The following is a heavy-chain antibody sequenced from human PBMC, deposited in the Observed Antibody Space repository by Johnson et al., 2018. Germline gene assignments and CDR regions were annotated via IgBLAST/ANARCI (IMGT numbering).Heavy chain of an antibody. Sequence: VQLVESGGGVVQPGRSLRLSCAASGFTFSSYGMHWVRQAPGKGLEWVAVISYDGSNKYYADSVKGRFTISRDNSKNTLYLQMDSLRAEDTAVYYCASDGTHYYDSSGYYYPLQYFQHWGQGTLVTVSS. CDR3: ASDGTHYYDSSGYYYPLQYFQH. V-gene: IGHV3-30*03. D-gene: IGHD3-22*01. CDR1: GFTFSSYG. CDR2: ISYDGSNK. J-gene: IGHJ1*01.